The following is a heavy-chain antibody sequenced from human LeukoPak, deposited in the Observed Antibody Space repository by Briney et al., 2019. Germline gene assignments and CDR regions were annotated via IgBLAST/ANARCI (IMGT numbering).Heavy chain of an antibody. CDR1: GGSISSYY. Sequence: SETLSLTCTVSGGSISSYYWSWIRQPPGKGLEWIRCIYYSGSTNYNPSLKSRVTISVDTSKNQFSLRLSSVTAADTAVYYCARHDYYDSSGYSLSFDYWGQGTLVTVSS. CDR2: IYYSGST. V-gene: IGHV4-59*08. CDR3: ARHDYYDSSGYSLSFDY. J-gene: IGHJ4*02. D-gene: IGHD3-22*01.